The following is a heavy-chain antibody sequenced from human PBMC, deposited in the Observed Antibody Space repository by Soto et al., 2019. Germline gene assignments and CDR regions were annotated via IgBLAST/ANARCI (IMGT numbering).Heavy chain of an antibody. CDR3: AHRRWDSSGWYVGDY. Sequence: QITLKESGPTLVKPTQTLTLTCTFSGFSLSTSGVGVGWIRQPPGKALEWLALIYWDDDKRYSPSLKSKLTITKDTSKNQVVLTMTNMDPVDTATYYCAHRRWDSSGWYVGDYWGQGTLVTVSS. CDR1: GFSLSTSGVG. D-gene: IGHD6-19*01. V-gene: IGHV2-5*02. CDR2: IYWDDDK. J-gene: IGHJ4*02.